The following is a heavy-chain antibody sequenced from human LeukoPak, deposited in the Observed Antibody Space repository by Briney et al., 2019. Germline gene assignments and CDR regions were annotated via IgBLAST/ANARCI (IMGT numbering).Heavy chain of an antibody. V-gene: IGHV4-59*01. D-gene: IGHD3-10*01. Sequence: SETLSLTCTVSGGSISSYYWSWIRQPPGKGLEWIGSIYYSGSTNYNLSLKSRVTISLDTSKNQLSLKLSSVTAADTAVYYCARAVRGTRFDPWGQGTLVTVSS. CDR2: IYYSGST. CDR1: GGSISSYY. J-gene: IGHJ5*02. CDR3: ARAVRGTRFDP.